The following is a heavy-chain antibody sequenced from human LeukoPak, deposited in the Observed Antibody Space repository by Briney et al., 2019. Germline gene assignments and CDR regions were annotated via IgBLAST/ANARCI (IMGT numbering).Heavy chain of an antibody. CDR1: GGTFSSYA. CDR2: IIPIFGTA. V-gene: IGHV1-69*13. J-gene: IGHJ4*02. Sequence: SVKVSCKASGGTFSSYAISWVRQAPGQGLEWMGGIIPIFGTANYAQKFQGRVTITADESTSTAYMELSSLRSEDTAVCYCASGTAPYYYDSSGYYLDYWGQGTLVTVSS. D-gene: IGHD3-22*01. CDR3: ASGTAPYYYDSSGYYLDY.